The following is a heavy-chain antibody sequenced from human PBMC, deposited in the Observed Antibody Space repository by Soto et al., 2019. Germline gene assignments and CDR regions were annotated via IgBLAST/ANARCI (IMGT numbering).Heavy chain of an antibody. CDR1: GFTFTNYA. J-gene: IGHJ5*02. V-gene: IGHV3-23*01. CDR3: AKSPTGGSCYSSSYH. Sequence: PGGSLRLSCAASGFTFTNYAMHWVRQAPGKGLEWVSAISGSDDSTHYADSVKGRFTISRDNSKNTLYLQMNSLRAEDTAVYYCAKSPTGGSCYSSSYHWGQGTLVTVSS. CDR2: ISGSDDST. D-gene: IGHD2-15*01.